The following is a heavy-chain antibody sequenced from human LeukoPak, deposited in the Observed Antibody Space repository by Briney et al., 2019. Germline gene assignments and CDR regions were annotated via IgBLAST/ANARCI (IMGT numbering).Heavy chain of an antibody. CDR2: IYHSGST. CDR3: ARETRENYFDY. V-gene: IGHV4-59*12. Sequence: SETLSLTCTVSGGSISSYYWSWIRQPPGKGLEWIGYIYHSGSTYYNPSLKSRVTISVDRSKNQFSLKLSSVTAADTAVYYCARETRENYFDYWGQGTLVTVSS. J-gene: IGHJ4*02. CDR1: GGSISSYY.